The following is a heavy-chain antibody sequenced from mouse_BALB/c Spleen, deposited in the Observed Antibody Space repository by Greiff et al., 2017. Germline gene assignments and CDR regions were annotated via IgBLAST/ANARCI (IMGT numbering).Heavy chain of an antibody. J-gene: IGHJ4*01. CDR2: IWSDGST. D-gene: IGHD2-10*02. CDR1: GFSLTSYG. Sequence: QVQLKESGPDLVAPSQSLSITCTVSGFSLTSYGVHWVRQPPGKGLEWLVVIWSDGSTTYNSALKSRLSISKDNSKSQVFLKMNSLQTDDTAMYYCARQQYGNYGYYAMDYWGQGTSVTVSS. CDR3: ARQQYGNYGYYAMDY. V-gene: IGHV2-6-2*01.